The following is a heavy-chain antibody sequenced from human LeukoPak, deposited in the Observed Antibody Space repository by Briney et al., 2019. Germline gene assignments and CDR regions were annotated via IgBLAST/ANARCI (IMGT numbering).Heavy chain of an antibody. CDR1: GGTFSSYA. CDR3: ATISRSEYCSSTSCRDDAFDI. CDR2: INPIFGTA. Sequence: SVKVSCKASGGTFSSYAISWVRQAPGQGLEWMGGINPIFGTANYAQKFQGRVTITTDESTSTAYMELSSLRSEDTAVYYCATISRSEYCSSTSCRDDAFDIWGQGTMVTVSS. V-gene: IGHV1-69*05. J-gene: IGHJ3*02. D-gene: IGHD2-2*01.